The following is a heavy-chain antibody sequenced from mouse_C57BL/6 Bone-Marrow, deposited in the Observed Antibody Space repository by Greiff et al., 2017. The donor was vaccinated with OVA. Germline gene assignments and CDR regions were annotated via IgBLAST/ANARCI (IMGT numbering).Heavy chain of an antibody. CDR3: ARQGIGTGYFDY. D-gene: IGHD4-1*01. CDR2: ISSGGSYT. CDR1: GFTFSSYG. Sequence: EVQVAESGGDLVKPGGSLKLSCAASGFTFSSYGMSWVRQTPDKRLEWVATISSGGSYTYYPDSVKGRFTISRDNAKNTLYLQMSSLKSEDTAMYYCARQGIGTGYFDYWGQGTTLTVSS. J-gene: IGHJ2*01. V-gene: IGHV5-6*01.